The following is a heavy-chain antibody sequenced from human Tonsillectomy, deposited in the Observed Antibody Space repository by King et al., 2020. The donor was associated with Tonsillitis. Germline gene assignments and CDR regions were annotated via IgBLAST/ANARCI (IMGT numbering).Heavy chain of an antibody. CDR3: ARGSNIAAAGTGYYFDY. D-gene: IGHD6-13*01. Sequence: VQLQESGPGLVKPSETLSLTCTVSGGSISSYYWSWIRQPPGKGLEWIGYIYDSGSTNYNPSLKGRGTISVDTSKNQLSLKLSSVTAADTAVYYCARGSNIAAAGTGYYFDYWGQGTLVTVSS. V-gene: IGHV4-59*01. J-gene: IGHJ4*02. CDR2: IYDSGST. CDR1: GGSISSYY.